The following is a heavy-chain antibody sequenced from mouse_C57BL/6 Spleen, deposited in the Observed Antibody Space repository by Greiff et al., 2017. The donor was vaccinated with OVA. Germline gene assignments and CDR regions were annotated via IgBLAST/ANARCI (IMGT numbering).Heavy chain of an antibody. CDR1: GFSLTSYG. Sequence: VQVVESGPGLVAPSQSLSITCTVSGFSLTSYGVHWVRQPPGKGLEWLVVIWSDGSTTYNSALKSRLSISKDNAKSKVFLKMNSLQTDDTAMYYCARQYYDSSYWDFDGWGTGTTVTVSS. CDR2: IWSDGST. CDR3: ARQYYDSSYWDFDG. V-gene: IGHV2-6-1*01. D-gene: IGHD1-1*01. J-gene: IGHJ1*03.